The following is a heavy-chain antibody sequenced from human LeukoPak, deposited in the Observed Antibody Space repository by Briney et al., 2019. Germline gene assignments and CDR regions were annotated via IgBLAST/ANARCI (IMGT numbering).Heavy chain of an antibody. CDR3: ARVPTDYGGNSWCFDY. CDR2: INPNSGGT. Sequence: XGYYMHWVRQAPGQGLEWMGWINPNSGGTNYAQKFQGRVTMTRDTSISTAYMELSRLRSDDTAVYYCARVPTDYGGNSWCFDYWGQGTLVTVSS. J-gene: IGHJ4*02. D-gene: IGHD4-23*01. CDR1: XGYY. V-gene: IGHV1-2*02.